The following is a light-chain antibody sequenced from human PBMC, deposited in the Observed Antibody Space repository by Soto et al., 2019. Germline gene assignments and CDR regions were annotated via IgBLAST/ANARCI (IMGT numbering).Light chain of an antibody. CDR2: GAS. J-gene: IGKJ1*01. Sequence: EIVLTQSPGTLSLSLGERATLSCRASQSVSSNYLAWYQQKPGQAPRLLIYGASSRATGIPDRFSGSGSGTDFTLTINRLEPEDFAVFYCQQYGTSPMRFGQGTKVDIK. V-gene: IGKV3-20*01. CDR3: QQYGTSPMR. CDR1: QSVSSNY.